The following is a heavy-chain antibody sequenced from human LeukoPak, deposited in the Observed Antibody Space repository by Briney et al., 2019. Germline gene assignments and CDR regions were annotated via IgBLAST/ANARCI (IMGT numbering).Heavy chain of an antibody. Sequence: GGSLRLSCAASGFTFTTYAMSWVRQAPGKGLEWVSAFSGSGGSTYYADSVKGRFTISRDNSKNTLYLQMNSLRAEDAAVYYCAKGGGTGYSSSWYSNWGQGTPVTVSS. CDR2: FSGSGGST. D-gene: IGHD6-13*01. CDR1: GFTFTTYA. CDR3: AKGGGTGYSSSWYSN. V-gene: IGHV3-23*01. J-gene: IGHJ4*02.